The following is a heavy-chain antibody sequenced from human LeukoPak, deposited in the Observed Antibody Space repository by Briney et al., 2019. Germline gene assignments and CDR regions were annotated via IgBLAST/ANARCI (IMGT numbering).Heavy chain of an antibody. CDR2: ISAYNGNT. CDR3: ARDTGYGSFFDY. J-gene: IGHJ4*02. V-gene: IGHV1-18*01. CDR1: GYTFTSYG. Sequence: ASVKVSCKASGYTFTSYGISWVRQAPGQGLEWMGWISAYNGNTNYAQKLQGRVTMTTDTSTSAAYMELRSLRSDDTALYYCARDTGYGSFFDYWGQGTLVTVSS. D-gene: IGHD5-18*01.